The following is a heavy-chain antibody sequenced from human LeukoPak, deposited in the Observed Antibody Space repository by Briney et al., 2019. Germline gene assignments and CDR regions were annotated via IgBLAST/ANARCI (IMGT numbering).Heavy chain of an antibody. Sequence: KPSETLSLTCAVYGGSFSGYYWSWIRQPPGKGLEWIGEINHSGSTNYNPSLKSRVTISVDTSKNQFSLKLSSVTAADTAVYYCERGRFGELMGWFDPWGQGTLVTVSS. CDR3: ERGRFGELMGWFDP. CDR1: GGSFSGYY. CDR2: INHSGST. J-gene: IGHJ5*02. V-gene: IGHV4-34*01. D-gene: IGHD3-10*01.